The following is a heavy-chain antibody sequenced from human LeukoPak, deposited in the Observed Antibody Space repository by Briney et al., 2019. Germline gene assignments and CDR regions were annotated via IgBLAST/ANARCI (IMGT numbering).Heavy chain of an antibody. D-gene: IGHD5-12*01. Sequence: GGSLRLSCAASGFTFSSYAMSWVRQAPGKGLEWVSTVSTSPGNTYYADSVKGRFTISRDNAKNTLYLQMNSLRAEDTAVYYCARDLDGYRSGNGAWGQETLVTVSS. V-gene: IGHV3-23*01. J-gene: IGHJ5*02. CDR3: ARDLDGYRSGNGA. CDR1: GFTFSSYA. CDR2: VSTSPGNT.